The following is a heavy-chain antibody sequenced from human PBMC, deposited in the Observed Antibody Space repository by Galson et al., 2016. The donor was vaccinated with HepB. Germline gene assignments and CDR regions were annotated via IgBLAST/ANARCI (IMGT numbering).Heavy chain of an antibody. CDR3: VNGASMGWLQLQASYFDY. CDR2: ISGSGGST. D-gene: IGHD5-24*01. J-gene: IGHJ4*02. Sequence: SLRLSCAASGFTFSSYAMSWVRQAPGKGLEWVSIISGSGGSTYYADSVKGRFTISRDNSKNTLYLQMNSLRSEDTAVYYCVNGASMGWLQLQASYFDYWGQGTLVTVSS. V-gene: IGHV3-23*01. CDR1: GFTFSSYA.